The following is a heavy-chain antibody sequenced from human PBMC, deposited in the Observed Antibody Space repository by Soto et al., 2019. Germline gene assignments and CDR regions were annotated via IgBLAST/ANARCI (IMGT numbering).Heavy chain of an antibody. CDR1: GFTFSNHE. CDR3: ATFTDY. CDR2: ISASGGTI. Sequence: RRLSCAASGFTFSNHEMNWVRQAPGKGLEWVSWISASGGTIYYADSVKGRFTISRDNAKNSLYLQMNSLRAEDTAVYYCATFTDYWSQGALVTVSS. V-gene: IGHV3-48*03. J-gene: IGHJ4*02.